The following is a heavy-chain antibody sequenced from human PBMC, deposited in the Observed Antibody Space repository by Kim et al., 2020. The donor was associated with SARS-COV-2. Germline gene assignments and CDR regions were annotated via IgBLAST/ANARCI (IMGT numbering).Heavy chain of an antibody. D-gene: IGHD4-4*01. Sequence: GGSLRLSCAASGFTFSSYDMHWVRQATGKGLEWVSAIGTAGDTYYPGSVKGRFTISRENAKNSLYLQMNSLRAGDTAVYYCARDGITVTGHGMDVWGQGTTVTDSS. CDR1: GFTFSSYD. CDR2: IGTAGDT. J-gene: IGHJ6*02. V-gene: IGHV3-13*04. CDR3: ARDGITVTGHGMDV.